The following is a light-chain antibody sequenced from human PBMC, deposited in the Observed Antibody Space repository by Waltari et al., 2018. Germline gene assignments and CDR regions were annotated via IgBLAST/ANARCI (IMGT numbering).Light chain of an antibody. CDR1: SSDVGSFDL. CDR3: CSYAGPDTLWV. Sequence: QSALTQPASVSGSPGQSITISCTGTSSDVGSFDLVSWYQQHPDKAPTLMIYEVTERPSGVSSRFSGSKSGDTASLTISGLQAEDEADYYCCSYAGPDTLWVFGGGTKLTVL. V-gene: IGLV2-23*02. J-gene: IGLJ3*02. CDR2: EVT.